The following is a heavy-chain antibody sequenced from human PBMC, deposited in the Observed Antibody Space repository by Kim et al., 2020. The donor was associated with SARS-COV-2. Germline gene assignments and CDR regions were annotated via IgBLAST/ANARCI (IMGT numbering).Heavy chain of an antibody. J-gene: IGHJ4*02. V-gene: IGHV3-48*03. D-gene: IGHD4-17*01. Sequence: GGSLRLSCAASGFTFSSYEMNWVRQAPGKGLEWVSYISSSGSTIYYADSVKGRFTISRDNAKNSLYLQMNSLRAEDTAVYYCARAETTHYFDYWGQGTLVTVSS. CDR1: GFTFSSYE. CDR3: ARAETTHYFDY. CDR2: ISSSGSTI.